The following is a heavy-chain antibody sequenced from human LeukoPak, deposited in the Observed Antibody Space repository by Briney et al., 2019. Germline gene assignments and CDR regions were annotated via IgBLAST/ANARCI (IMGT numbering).Heavy chain of an antibody. Sequence: GGSLRLSCAASGFTFSSYSMNWVRQAPGKGLEWVSSISSSGSYIYYADSVKGRFTISRDNAKNSLYLQMNSLRAEDTAVYYCAREVYPYYYFDYWGQGTLVTVSS. V-gene: IGHV3-21*01. J-gene: IGHJ4*02. CDR3: AREVYPYYYFDY. CDR1: GFTFSSYS. D-gene: IGHD3-16*01. CDR2: ISSSGSYI.